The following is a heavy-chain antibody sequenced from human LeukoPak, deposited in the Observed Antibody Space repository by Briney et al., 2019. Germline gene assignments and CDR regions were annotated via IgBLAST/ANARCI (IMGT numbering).Heavy chain of an antibody. CDR3: ARDTFADSGAFDY. V-gene: IGHV3-11*04. CDR2: ISGSGSTI. D-gene: IGHD1-26*01. CDR1: GFTFSDYY. Sequence: GGSLRLSCAASGFTFSDYYMSWIRQAPGKGLEWVSYISGSGSTISYADSVKGRFTISRDNAKNSLYLQMNSLRAEDTAVYYCARDTFADSGAFDYWGQGTLVTVSS. J-gene: IGHJ4*02.